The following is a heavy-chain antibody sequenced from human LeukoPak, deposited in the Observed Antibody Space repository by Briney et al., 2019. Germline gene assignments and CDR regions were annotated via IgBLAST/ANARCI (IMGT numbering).Heavy chain of an antibody. D-gene: IGHD3-10*01. CDR2: IYTSGST. J-gene: IGHJ6*03. V-gene: IGHV4-61*02. Sequence: SETLSLTCTVSGGSISSGSYYWSWIRQPAGKGLEWIGRIYTSGSTNYNPSLKSRVTISVDTSKNQFSLKLSSVTAADTAVYYCARLPLSYYYYMDVWSKGTTVTVSS. CDR3: ARLPLSYYYYMDV. CDR1: GGSISSGSYY.